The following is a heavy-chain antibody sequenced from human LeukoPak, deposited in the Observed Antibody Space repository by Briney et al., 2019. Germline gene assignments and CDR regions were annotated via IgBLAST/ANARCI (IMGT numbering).Heavy chain of an antibody. D-gene: IGHD3-3*02. Sequence: QPGRSLRLSCAASGFTFSSYGMHWVRQAPGKGLEWVAVIWYDGSNKYYADSVKGRFTISRDNSKNTLYLQMNSLRAEDTAVYYCARDLRPGAELAAPPDYWGQGTLVTVSS. CDR2: IWYDGSNK. CDR3: ARDLRPGAELAAPPDY. CDR1: GFTFSSYG. V-gene: IGHV3-33*01. J-gene: IGHJ4*02.